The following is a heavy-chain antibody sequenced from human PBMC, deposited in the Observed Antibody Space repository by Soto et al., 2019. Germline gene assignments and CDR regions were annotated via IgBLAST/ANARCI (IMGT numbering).Heavy chain of an antibody. Sequence: QVHLVQSGAEVKSPGSAVKVSCKVSGAGDTFSNYGLNWMRQAPGQGLEWMGGTIPALGTANYAQKFQGRVPITADTSTTTAYMELRSLRSADTAVYYCWRHDKTALPPLDSWGQGTLVSVSS. V-gene: IGHV1-69*06. CDR3: WRHDKTALPPLDS. J-gene: IGHJ4*02. CDR2: TIPALGTA. CDR1: GAGDTFSNYG. D-gene: IGHD1-1*01.